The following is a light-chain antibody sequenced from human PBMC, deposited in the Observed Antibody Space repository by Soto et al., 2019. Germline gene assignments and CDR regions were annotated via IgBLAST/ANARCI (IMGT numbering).Light chain of an antibody. Sequence: AIRVNQSPSSFSASTGDRVTITCRASQGISSYLAWYQQKPGKAPKLLIYAASTLQSGVPSRFSGSGSGTDFTLTISCLQSEDFATYYCQQYYSYPPTFGQGTKVDIK. CDR3: QQYYSYPPT. CDR2: AAS. V-gene: IGKV1-8*01. J-gene: IGKJ1*01. CDR1: QGISSY.